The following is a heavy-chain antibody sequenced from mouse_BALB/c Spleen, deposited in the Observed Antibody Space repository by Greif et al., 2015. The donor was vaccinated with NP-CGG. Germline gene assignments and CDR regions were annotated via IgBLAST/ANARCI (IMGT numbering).Heavy chain of an antibody. CDR3: ARDSTRGYFDV. V-gene: IGHV2-9*02. CDR1: GFSLTSYG. J-gene: IGHJ1*01. Sequence: VNLVESGPGLVAPSQSLSITCTVSGFSLTSYGVHWVRQPPGKGPEWLGVIWAGGSTNYNSALMSRLSISKDNSKSXVFLKMNSLQTDDTAMYYCARDSTRGYFDVWGAGTTVTVSS. CDR2: IWAGGST.